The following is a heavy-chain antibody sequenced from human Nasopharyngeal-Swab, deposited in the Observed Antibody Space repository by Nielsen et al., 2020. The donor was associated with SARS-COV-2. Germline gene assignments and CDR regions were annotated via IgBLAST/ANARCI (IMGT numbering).Heavy chain of an antibody. Sequence: GESLKISCAASGFTFSTAWMSWVRQAPGKGLEWVSVISGSGGSTYYADSVKGRFTISRDNSKNTLYLQMNSLRAEDTAVYYCARYDDYYDSSGYAYWGQGTLVTVSS. CDR2: ISGSGGST. D-gene: IGHD3-22*01. J-gene: IGHJ4*02. CDR1: GFTFSTAW. CDR3: ARYDDYYDSSGYAY. V-gene: IGHV3-23*01.